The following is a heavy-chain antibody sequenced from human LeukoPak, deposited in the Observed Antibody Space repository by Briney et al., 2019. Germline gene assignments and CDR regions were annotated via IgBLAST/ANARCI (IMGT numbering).Heavy chain of an antibody. V-gene: IGHV4-59*01. CDR3: ARRFKKGIAAYDY. CDR2: MSDSGST. Sequence: SETLSLTCTVSGGSISSYYWSWLRQPPGKGLEWVGYMSDSGSTNYNPSLKSRVTISVDTSKNQFSLKLSSVTAADTAVYYCARRFKKGIAAYDYWGQGTPVTVSS. CDR1: GGSISSYY. D-gene: IGHD6-13*01. J-gene: IGHJ4*02.